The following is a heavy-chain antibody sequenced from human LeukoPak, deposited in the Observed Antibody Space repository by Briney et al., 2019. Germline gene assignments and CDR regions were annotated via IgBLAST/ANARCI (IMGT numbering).Heavy chain of an antibody. CDR3: VRVGSVSGSDYLDY. Sequence: GGSLSLSCAVSGFTFSDHFLDWVRQAPGKGLEWVGRSRNKAKSYTTEYAASVKGRFTISRDDSKNSLYLQMNSLETEDTAVYYCVRVGSVSGSDYLDYWGQGTLVTVSS. CDR2: SRNKAKSYTT. CDR1: GFTFSDHF. V-gene: IGHV3-72*01. J-gene: IGHJ4*02. D-gene: IGHD6-19*01.